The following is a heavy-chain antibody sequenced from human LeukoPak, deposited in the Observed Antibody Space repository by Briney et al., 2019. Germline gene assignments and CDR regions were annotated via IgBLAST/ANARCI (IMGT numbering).Heavy chain of an antibody. CDR3: ARDGVVSTIFGVVTHMDV. D-gene: IGHD3-3*01. J-gene: IGHJ6*03. CDR2: IYSGGST. V-gene: IGHV3-66*02. Sequence: PGGSLRLSCAASGFTVSSNYMGWVRQAPGKGLEWVSVIYSGGSTYYADSVKGRFTISRDNSKNTLYLQMNSLRAEDTAVYYCARDGVVSTIFGVVTHMDVWGKGTTVTVSS. CDR1: GFTVSSNY.